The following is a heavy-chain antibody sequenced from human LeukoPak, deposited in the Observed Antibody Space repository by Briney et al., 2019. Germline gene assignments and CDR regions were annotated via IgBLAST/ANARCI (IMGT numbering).Heavy chain of an antibody. J-gene: IGHJ4*02. CDR2: IKPDGNDK. V-gene: IGHV3-7*03. CDR1: GFTFSIHW. Sequence: GGSLRLSCAASGFTFSIHWMTWVRQAPGKGLEWVATIKPDGNDKYFVDSVKGRFTVSRDNAKTSLYLQMNSLRAEDTAMYHCTTSDCEYWGQGTLVTVSS. CDR3: TTSDCEY.